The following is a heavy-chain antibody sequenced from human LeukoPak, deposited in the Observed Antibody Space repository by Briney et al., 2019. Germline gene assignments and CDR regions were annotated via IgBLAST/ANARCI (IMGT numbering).Heavy chain of an antibody. CDR1: GYTFTSYY. J-gene: IGHJ5*02. CDR2: MNPNSGNT. V-gene: IGHV1-8*02. CDR3: ARDYYGSRSSSFDP. Sequence: GASVKVSCKASGYTFTSYYMHWVRQATGQGLEWMGWMNPNSGNTGYAQKFQGRVTMTRDTSVNTAYMELSSLRSEDTAVYYCARDYYGSRSSSFDPWGQGTLVTVSS. D-gene: IGHD3-10*01.